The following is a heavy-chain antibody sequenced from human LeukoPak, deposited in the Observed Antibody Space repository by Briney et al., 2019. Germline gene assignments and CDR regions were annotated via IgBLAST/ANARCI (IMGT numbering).Heavy chain of an antibody. J-gene: IGHJ5*02. D-gene: IGHD6-13*01. CDR1: GDSISSNY. CDR2: IHPSGST. Sequence: PSETLSLTCTVSGDSISSNYWSWIRQPAGKGLEWIARIHPSGSTDYNPSLESRVTISVDTSKNQFSLKLTSVTAADTAVYYCARDRGGSGWYNWFDAWGQGTLVTVSS. V-gene: IGHV4-4*07. CDR3: ARDRGGSGWYNWFDA.